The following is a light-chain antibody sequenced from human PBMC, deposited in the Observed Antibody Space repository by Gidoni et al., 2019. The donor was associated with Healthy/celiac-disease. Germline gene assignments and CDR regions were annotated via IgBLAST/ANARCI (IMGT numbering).Light chain of an antibody. CDR2: DVS. CDR3: SSYTSSSSYV. Sequence: QSALTQPASVSGSPGHSITISCTGTSSDVGGYNYVSWYQQHPGKAPKLMIYDVSNRLSGVSNRFSGSKSGNTASLTISGLQAEDEADYYCSSYTSSSSYVFGTGTKVTVL. V-gene: IGLV2-14*01. CDR1: SSDVGGYNY. J-gene: IGLJ1*01.